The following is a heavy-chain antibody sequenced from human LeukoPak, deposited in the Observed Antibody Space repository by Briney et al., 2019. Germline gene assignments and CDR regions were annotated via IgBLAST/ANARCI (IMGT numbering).Heavy chain of an antibody. D-gene: IGHD6-6*01. Sequence: SETLSFTCTVSGDSITSSYWSWIRQPPGKTLECLGYIYHTGDKMYNPSLRGRLTMSLDTSKNQVSLRLTSVTAADTAVYFCAKTARVPFHWGQGTLVTVSS. V-gene: IGHV4-59*08. CDR3: AKTARVPFH. J-gene: IGHJ4*02. CDR1: GDSITSSY. CDR2: IYHTGDK.